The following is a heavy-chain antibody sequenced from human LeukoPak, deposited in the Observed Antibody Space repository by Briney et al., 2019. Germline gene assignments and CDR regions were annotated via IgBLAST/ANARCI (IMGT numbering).Heavy chain of an antibody. CDR1: GGSISSSSYY. V-gene: IGHV4-39*01. J-gene: IGHJ6*03. Sequence: SETLSLTCTVSGGSISSSSYYWGWIRQPPGKGLEWIGSIYYSGSTYYNPSLKSRVTISVDTSKNQFSLKLSSVTAADTAVYYCARRRGNSWGHYYMDVWGKGTTVTVSS. CDR2: IYYSGST. D-gene: IGHD3-16*01. CDR3: ARRRGNSWGHYYMDV.